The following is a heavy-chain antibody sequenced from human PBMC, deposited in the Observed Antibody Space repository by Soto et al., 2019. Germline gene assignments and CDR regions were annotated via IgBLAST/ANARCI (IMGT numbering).Heavy chain of an antibody. J-gene: IGHJ6*02. D-gene: IGHD2-15*01. CDR2: ISAYNGNT. Sequence: ASVKVSCKASGSTFTSYGISWVRQAPGQGLEWMGWISAYNGNTNYAQKLQGRVTMTTYTSTSTAYMELRSLRSDDTAVYYCARTVLGYCSGCSCKETRNHNLYYYYGMDVWGQGTTVTVSS. CDR3: ARTVLGYCSGCSCKETRNHNLYYYYGMDV. CDR1: GSTFTSYG. V-gene: IGHV1-18*01.